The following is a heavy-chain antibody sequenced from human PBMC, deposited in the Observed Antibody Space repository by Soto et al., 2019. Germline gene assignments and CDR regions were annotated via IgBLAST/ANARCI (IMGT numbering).Heavy chain of an antibody. CDR2: FDPEDGET. CDR3: ATDKPAAGIGYYYYYGMDV. D-gene: IGHD6-13*01. V-gene: IGHV1-24*01. Sequence: ASVKVSCKVSGYTLTELSMHWVRQAPGKGLEWMGGFDPEDGETIYAQKFQGRVTMTEDTSTDTAYMELSSLRSEDTAVYYCATDKPAAGIGYYYYYGMDVWGQGTTVTVSS. J-gene: IGHJ6*02. CDR1: GYTLTELS.